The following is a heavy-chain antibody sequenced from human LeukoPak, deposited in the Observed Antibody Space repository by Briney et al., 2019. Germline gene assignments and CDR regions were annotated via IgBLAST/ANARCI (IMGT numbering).Heavy chain of an antibody. Sequence: SVKVSCKASGGTFSSYAISWVRQAPGQGLEWMGGIIPIFGTANYAQKFQGRVTITADKSTSTAYMELSSLRSEDTAVYYCARGFLGYCSGGSCLPAVPWGQGTLVTVSS. J-gene: IGHJ5*02. CDR3: ARGFLGYCSGGSCLPAVP. V-gene: IGHV1-69*06. CDR2: IIPIFGTA. CDR1: GGTFSSYA. D-gene: IGHD2-15*01.